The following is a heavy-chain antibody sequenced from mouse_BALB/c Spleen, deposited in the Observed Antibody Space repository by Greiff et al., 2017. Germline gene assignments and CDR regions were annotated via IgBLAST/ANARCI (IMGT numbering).Heavy chain of an antibody. Sequence: VQLQESAAELARPGASVKMSCKASGYTFTSYTMHWVKQRPGQGLEWIGYINPSSGYTEYNQKFKDKTTLTADKSSSTAYMQLSSLTSEDSAVYYCAEYYGFAMDYWGQGTSVTVSS. V-gene: IGHV1-4*02. CDR3: AEYYGFAMDY. CDR2: INPSSGYT. D-gene: IGHD1-1*02. CDR1: GYTFTSYT. J-gene: IGHJ4*01.